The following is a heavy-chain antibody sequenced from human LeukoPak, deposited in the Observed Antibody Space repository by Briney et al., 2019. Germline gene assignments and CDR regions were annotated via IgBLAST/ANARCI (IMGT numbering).Heavy chain of an antibody. V-gene: IGHV3-7*01. Sequence: GGSLRLSCAVSGFTFSSYWMSWVRQAPGKGLEWVANIKQDGSEKYYVDSVKGRFTISRDNAKNSLYLQMNSLRAEDTAMYYCARGTYYFDYWGQGTLVTVSS. CDR1: GFTFSSYW. J-gene: IGHJ4*02. CDR3: ARGTYYFDY. CDR2: IKQDGSEK.